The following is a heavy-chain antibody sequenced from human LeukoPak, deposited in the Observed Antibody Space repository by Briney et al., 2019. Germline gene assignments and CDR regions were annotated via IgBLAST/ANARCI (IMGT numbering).Heavy chain of an antibody. J-gene: IGHJ4*02. Sequence: GGSLRLSCAASGFTFSIYGMQWVRQAPGKGLEGVAVISYDGSNKYYADSVKGRFTISRDNSKNTLYLQMNSLRAEDTAVYYCAKDPVGYDSSCYVDYWGQGTLVTVSS. CDR1: GFTFSIYG. D-gene: IGHD3-22*01. CDR2: ISYDGSNK. V-gene: IGHV3-30*18. CDR3: AKDPVGYDSSCYVDY.